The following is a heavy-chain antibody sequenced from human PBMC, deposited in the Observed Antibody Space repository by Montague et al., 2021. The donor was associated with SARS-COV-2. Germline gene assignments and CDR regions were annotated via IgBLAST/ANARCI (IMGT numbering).Heavy chain of an antibody. CDR3: ARDGSLQYYYYHMDV. CDR1: GFTFSSYG. J-gene: IGHJ6*03. D-gene: IGHD3-10*01. Sequence: FLRLSCAASGFTFSSYGMHWFRQAPGKGLEWVAVIWYDGSNKYYGDSVKGRFTISRDNSKNTLYLQMNSLRAEDTAVYYCARDGSLQYYYYHMDVWGKGTTVTVSS. V-gene: IGHV3-33*01. CDR2: IWYDGSNK.